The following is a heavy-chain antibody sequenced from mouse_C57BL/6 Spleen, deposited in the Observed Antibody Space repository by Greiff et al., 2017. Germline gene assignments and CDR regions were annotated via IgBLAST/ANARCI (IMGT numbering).Heavy chain of an antibody. Sequence: VQVVESGAELVKPGASVKLSCKASGYTFTSYWMHWVKQRPGRGLEWIGRIDPNSGGTKYNEKFKSKATLTVDKPSSTAYMQLSSLTSEDSAVYYCARDPLITTVVAPHFDVWGTGTTVTVSS. CDR2: IDPNSGGT. CDR1: GYTFTSYW. J-gene: IGHJ1*03. V-gene: IGHV1-72*01. CDR3: ARDPLITTVVAPHFDV. D-gene: IGHD1-1*01.